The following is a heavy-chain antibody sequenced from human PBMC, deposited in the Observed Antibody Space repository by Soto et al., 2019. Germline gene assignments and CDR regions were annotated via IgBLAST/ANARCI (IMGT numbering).Heavy chain of an antibody. CDR3: ARVRRNYYDSSGYPYYFDY. J-gene: IGHJ4*02. CDR2: FYTSGRT. V-gene: IGHV4-4*07. Sequence: QVQLQESGPGLVKPSETLSLTCTVSGGSISSYYWSWIRQPAGKGLEWIGRFYTSGRTNYNPSRTSRVTMSVDTYKNQFSLNLSSVTAADTAVYYCARVRRNYYDSSGYPYYFDYWGQGTLVTVSS. D-gene: IGHD3-22*01. CDR1: GGSISSYY.